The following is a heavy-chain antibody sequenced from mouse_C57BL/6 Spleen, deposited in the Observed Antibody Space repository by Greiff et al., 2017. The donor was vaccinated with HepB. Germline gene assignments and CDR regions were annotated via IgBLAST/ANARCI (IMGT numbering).Heavy chain of an antibody. CDR3: TYGNYRDFDY. CDR2: IDPENGDT. D-gene: IGHD2-1*01. V-gene: IGHV14-4*01. CDR1: GFNIKDDY. Sequence: EVQLQQSGAELVRPGASVKLSCTASGFNIKDDYMHWVKQRPEQGLEWIGWIDPENGDTEYASKFQGKATITADTSSNTAYLQLSSLTSEDTAVYYCTYGNYRDFDYWGQGTTLTVSS. J-gene: IGHJ2*01.